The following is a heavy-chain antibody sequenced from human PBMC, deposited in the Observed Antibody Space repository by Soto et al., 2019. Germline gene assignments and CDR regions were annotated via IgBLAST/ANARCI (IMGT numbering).Heavy chain of an antibody. CDR3: ARDSGGLRLGESSLYGEKDSFDV. D-gene: IGHD3-16*02. CDR1: GGSIDSGAFS. Sequence: SETLSLTCAVSGGSIDSGAFSLSWIRQPPGKGLEWIGYVTHSGTAYSIPSLNGRLTLSVDSSQTQFSLKLTSVTAADTAVYYCARDSGGLRLGESSLYGEKDSFDVWDQGTLVTVSS. V-gene: IGHV4-30-2*01. J-gene: IGHJ3*01. CDR2: VTHSGTA.